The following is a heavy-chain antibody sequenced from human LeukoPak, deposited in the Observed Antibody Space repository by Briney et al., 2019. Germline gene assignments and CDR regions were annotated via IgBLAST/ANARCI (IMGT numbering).Heavy chain of an antibody. D-gene: IGHD5/OR15-5a*01. V-gene: IGHV3-23*01. CDR3: AKGVYPLWYFDY. J-gene: IGHJ4*02. CDR2: TSGSGGST. Sequence: PGGSLRLSCAASGFTFSSYAMSWVRPAPGKGLEWVSATSGSGGSTYYADSVKGRFTISRDNSKNTLYLQMNSLRAEDTAVYYCAKGVYPLWYFDYWGQGTLVTVSS. CDR1: GFTFSSYA.